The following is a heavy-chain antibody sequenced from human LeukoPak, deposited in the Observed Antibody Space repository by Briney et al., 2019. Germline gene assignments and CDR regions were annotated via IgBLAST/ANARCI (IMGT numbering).Heavy chain of an antibody. J-gene: IGHJ4*02. CDR3: AKGHGQHLGRYYFDY. V-gene: IGHV3-43D*03. Sequence: PGGSLRLSCGASGFTFDDYAMHWVRQAPGKGLEWVSLISWDGGSTYYADSVKGRFTISRDNSKNSLYLQMNSLRAEDTALYYCAKGHGQHLGRYYFDYWGQGTLVTVSS. CDR2: ISWDGGST. CDR1: GFTFDDYA. D-gene: IGHD6-13*01.